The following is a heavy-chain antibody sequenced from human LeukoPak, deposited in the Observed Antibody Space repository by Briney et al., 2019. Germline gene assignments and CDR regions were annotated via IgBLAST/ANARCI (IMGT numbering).Heavy chain of an antibody. CDR1: GYTFTSYY. V-gene: IGHV1-46*01. Sequence: ASVRVSCKASGYTFTSYYMHWVRQAPGQGGEWMGLINPSGGSTSYAQKFQGRVTMTSDTSTSTVYMALSSLRSEDTAVYSCARARSDEDAYNYYFDYWGQGPLVTVSS. CDR3: ARARSDEDAYNYYFDY. J-gene: IGHJ4*02. CDR2: INPSGGST. D-gene: IGHD5-24*01.